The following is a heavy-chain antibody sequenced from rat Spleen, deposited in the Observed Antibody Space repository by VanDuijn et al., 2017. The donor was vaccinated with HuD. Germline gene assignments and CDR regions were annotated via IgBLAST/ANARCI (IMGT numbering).Heavy chain of an antibody. J-gene: IGHJ2*01. Sequence: QVQLKESGPGLVQPSQTLSLTCTVSGFSLITYAVNWVRQPPGKGLEWMGGIWGDGSTNYNSALKSRLSITRATSKSQVFLTMNSLQTEDTATYFCARADVAGLSTDGIWGQGIMVTVSS. V-gene: IGHV2-15*01. CDR2: IWGDGST. CDR3: ARADVAGLSTDGI. CDR1: GFSLITYA. D-gene: IGHD1-2*01.